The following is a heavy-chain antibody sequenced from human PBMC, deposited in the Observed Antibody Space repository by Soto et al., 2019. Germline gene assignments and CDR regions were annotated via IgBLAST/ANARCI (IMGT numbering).Heavy chain of an antibody. D-gene: IGHD6-19*01. V-gene: IGHV3-66*04. CDR1: GITVSSNF. Sequence: EVQLVESGGGLVQPGGSLRLSCEASGITVSSNFMTWVRQAQGKGLEWVSFIHSGGSPYRAVSVKGRITISRDNSKNTVYLQMNSLRLEDTAVYYCARLVAAVPGHYYFDYWGQGTLVTVSP. CDR3: ARLVAAVPGHYYFDY. CDR2: IHSGGSP. J-gene: IGHJ4*02.